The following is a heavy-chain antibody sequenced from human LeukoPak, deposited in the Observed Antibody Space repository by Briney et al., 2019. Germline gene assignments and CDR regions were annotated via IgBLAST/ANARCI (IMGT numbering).Heavy chain of an antibody. CDR1: GGSISSGSYY. Sequence: SETLSLTCTVSGGSISSGSYYWSWIRQPAGKGLEWIGRIYTSGGTNYNPSLKSRVTISVDTSKNQFSLKLSSVTAADTAVYYCARHWSVSRIMITFGGVIGKNWFDPWGQGTLVTVSS. CDR2: IYTSGGT. CDR3: ARHWSVSRIMITFGGVIGKNWFDP. J-gene: IGHJ5*02. V-gene: IGHV4-61*02. D-gene: IGHD3-16*02.